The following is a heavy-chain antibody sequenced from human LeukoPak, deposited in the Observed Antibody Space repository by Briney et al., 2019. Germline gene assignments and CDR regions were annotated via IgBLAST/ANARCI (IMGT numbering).Heavy chain of an antibody. CDR2: INPNSGGT. D-gene: IGHD3-22*01. Sequence: ASVKVSCKASGYTFTGYYMHWVRQAPGQGLEWMGWINPNSGGTNYAQKFQGRVTMTTDTSTSTAYLEVRSLRSDDTAVYYCARVRGSLYDSSGHFDYWGQGTLVTVSS. V-gene: IGHV1-2*02. J-gene: IGHJ4*02. CDR3: ARVRGSLYDSSGHFDY. CDR1: GYTFTGYY.